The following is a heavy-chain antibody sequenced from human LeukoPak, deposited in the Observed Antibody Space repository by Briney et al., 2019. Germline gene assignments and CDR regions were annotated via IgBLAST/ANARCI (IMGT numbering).Heavy chain of an antibody. V-gene: IGHV3-23*01. CDR1: GFTFSSYA. Sequence: GESLGLSCAASGFTFSSYAMSWVRQAPEKGLEWVSAISGSGGSTYYADSVKGRFTISRDNSKNTLYLQMNSLRAEDTAVYYCAKDQSGSSIQGYFDYWGQGTLVTVSS. D-gene: IGHD1-26*01. CDR2: ISGSGGST. J-gene: IGHJ4*02. CDR3: AKDQSGSSIQGYFDY.